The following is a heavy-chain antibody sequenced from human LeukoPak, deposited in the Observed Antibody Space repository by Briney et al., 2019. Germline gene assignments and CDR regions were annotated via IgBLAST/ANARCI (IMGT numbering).Heavy chain of an antibody. D-gene: IGHD2-2*01. Sequence: PGGSLRLSCAASGFTISSYEMNWVRQAAGKGLERVSYISSSGSTIYYADSVKGRFTISRDNAKNSLYLQMNSLRAEDTAVYYCARAPRTRIVVVPAAIGLDVWGQGTTVTVSS. J-gene: IGHJ6*02. V-gene: IGHV3-48*03. CDR1: GFTISSYE. CDR3: ARAPRTRIVVVPAAIGLDV. CDR2: ISSSGSTI.